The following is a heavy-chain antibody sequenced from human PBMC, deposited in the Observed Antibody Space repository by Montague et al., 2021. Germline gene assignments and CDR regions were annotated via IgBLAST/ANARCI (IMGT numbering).Heavy chain of an antibody. CDR1: GFIFRNYA. CDR3: VKQYLEDS. Sequence: SLRLSCATSGFIFRNYAMNWVRQAPGKGLEWVSSISESGDQTDYADSVKGRFTISRDNSKNTLYVQMNSLRVEDTAVYYCVKQYLEDSWGQGTLVTVPS. D-gene: IGHD1-1*01. V-gene: IGHV3-23*01. J-gene: IGHJ5*02. CDR2: ISESGDQT.